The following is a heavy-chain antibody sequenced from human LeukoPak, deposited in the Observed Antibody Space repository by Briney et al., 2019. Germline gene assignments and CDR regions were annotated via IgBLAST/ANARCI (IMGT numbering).Heavy chain of an antibody. CDR1: GLTFSSYA. CDR2: ISGSGDST. D-gene: IGHD7-27*01. CDR3: AKLSGEFWYFDL. J-gene: IGHJ2*01. V-gene: IGHV3-23*01. Sequence: GGSLTLSCAASGLTFSSYAMSWVRQAPGKALEWVSAISGSGDSTYYADSVKGRFTISRDNSKNTLYLQMNSLRDEDTAVYYCAKLSGEFWYFDLWGRGTLVTVSS.